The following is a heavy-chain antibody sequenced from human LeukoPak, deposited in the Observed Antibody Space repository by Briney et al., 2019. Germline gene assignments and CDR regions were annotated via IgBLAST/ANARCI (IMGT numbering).Heavy chain of an antibody. D-gene: IGHD2-2*01. V-gene: IGHV1-46*01. CDR3: ASGRPQYQLLLLSYYYYYMDV. CDR2: INPSGGST. J-gene: IGHJ6*03. Sequence: ASVKVSCKASGYTITSYYMHWVRQAPGQGLEWMGIINPSGGSTSYAQKFQGRVTMTRDMSTSTVYMELSSLRSEDTAVYYCASGRPQYQLLLLSYYYYYMDVWGKGTTVTVSS. CDR1: GYTITSYY.